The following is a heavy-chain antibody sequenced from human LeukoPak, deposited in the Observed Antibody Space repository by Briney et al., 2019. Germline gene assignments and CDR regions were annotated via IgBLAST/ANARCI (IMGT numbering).Heavy chain of an antibody. CDR1: GFTFSSYS. D-gene: IGHD3-22*01. V-gene: IGHV3-21*01. CDR3: ARGIYYYDSSGSPFYGI. J-gene: IGHJ3*02. Sequence: PGGSLRLSCAASGFTFSSYSMNWVRQAPGKGLEWVSSISSSSSYIYYADSVKGRFTISRDNAKNSLYLQMNSLRAEDTAVYYCARGIYYYDSSGSPFYGIWGQGTMVTVPS. CDR2: ISSSSSYI.